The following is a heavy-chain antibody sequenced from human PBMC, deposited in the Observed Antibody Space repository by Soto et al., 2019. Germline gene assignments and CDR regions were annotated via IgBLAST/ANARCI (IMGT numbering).Heavy chain of an antibody. D-gene: IGHD6-19*01. CDR1: GFTFSSYA. CDR2: ISGSGGST. V-gene: IGHV3-23*01. CDR3: AKGVVVAVYYFDY. J-gene: IGHJ4*02. Sequence: GGSLRLSCAASGFTFSSYAMSWVRQAPGKGLEWVSAISGSGGSTFYADSVKGRFTISRDDSKNTLCLQMSSLRAEDTAVYYCAKGVVVAVYYFDYWGQGTLVTVSS.